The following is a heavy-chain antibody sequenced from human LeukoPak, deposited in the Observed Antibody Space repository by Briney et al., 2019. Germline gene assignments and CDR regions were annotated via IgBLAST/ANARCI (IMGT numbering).Heavy chain of an antibody. Sequence: NPSETLSLTCAVYGGSFSGYYWSWIRQPPGKGLEWIGEINHSGSTNYNPSLKSRVTISVDTSKNQFSLKLSSVTAADAAVYYCARGRKYYDSSGYYFDYWGQGTLVTVSS. CDR3: ARGRKYYDSSGYYFDY. J-gene: IGHJ4*02. CDR1: GGSFSGYY. D-gene: IGHD3-22*01. CDR2: INHSGST. V-gene: IGHV4-34*01.